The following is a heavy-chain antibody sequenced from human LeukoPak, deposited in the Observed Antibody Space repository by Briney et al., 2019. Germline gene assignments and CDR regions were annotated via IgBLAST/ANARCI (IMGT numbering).Heavy chain of an antibody. J-gene: IGHJ4*02. CDR2: INWNGGST. Sequence: PGGSLRLSCAASGFTFDDYGMSWVRQAPGKGLEGVSGINWNGGSTGYADSVKGRFTISRDNAKNSLYLQMNSLRAEDTALYYCARATAYYDSSGYSGYYYFDYWGQGTLVTVSS. V-gene: IGHV3-20*04. CDR1: GFTFDDYG. CDR3: ARATAYYDSSGYSGYYYFDY. D-gene: IGHD3-22*01.